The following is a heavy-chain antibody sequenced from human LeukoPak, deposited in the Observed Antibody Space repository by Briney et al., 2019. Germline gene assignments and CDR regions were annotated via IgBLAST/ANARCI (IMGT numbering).Heavy chain of an antibody. J-gene: IGHJ4*02. V-gene: IGHV3-48*04. CDR1: GFTFNRYG. CDR2: ISPNSDNI. Sequence: GGSLRLSCAASGFTFNRYGMYWVRQAPGKGMEWVAYISPNSDNIHYADSVKGRFTISRDNTKNSLFLQLTSLRADDTAVYYCVTETGWLFDFWGQGTLSPSPQ. D-gene: IGHD3-9*01. CDR3: VTETGWLFDF.